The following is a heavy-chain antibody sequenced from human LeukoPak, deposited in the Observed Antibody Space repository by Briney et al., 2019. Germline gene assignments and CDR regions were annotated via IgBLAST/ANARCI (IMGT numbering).Heavy chain of an antibody. CDR1: GGSISSSNW. V-gene: IGHV4-4*02. D-gene: IGHD3-16*01. Sequence: PSETLSLTCAVSGGSISSSNWWSWVRQPPGKGLEWIGEIYHSGSTNYNPSLKSRVTMSVDTSKNQFSLNLSSVTAADTAVYYCARVGDYALKDWGQGTLVTVSS. J-gene: IGHJ4*02. CDR3: ARVGDYALKD. CDR2: IYHSGST.